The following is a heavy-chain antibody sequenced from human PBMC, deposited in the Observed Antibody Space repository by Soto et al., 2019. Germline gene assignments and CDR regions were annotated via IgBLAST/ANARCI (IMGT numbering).Heavy chain of an antibody. V-gene: IGHV4-31*03. Sequence: QVQLQESGPGLVKPSQTLSLTCTVSGESIRRSTYYWTWLRQSPGKGLEWIGYIYYSGTTYYNAALESRLAMSVDTSKNQFSLRLRSVTAADSAVYYCARTRVATAGTDFAYWGQGTLVTVSS. CDR3: ARTRVATAGTDFAY. J-gene: IGHJ4*02. CDR2: IYYSGTT. CDR1: GESIRRSTYY. D-gene: IGHD6-13*01.